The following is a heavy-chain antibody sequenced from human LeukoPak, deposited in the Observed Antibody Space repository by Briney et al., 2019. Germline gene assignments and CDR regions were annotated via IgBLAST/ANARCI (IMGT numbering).Heavy chain of an antibody. D-gene: IGHD3-3*01. V-gene: IGHV3-30*02. Sequence: GGSLRLSCAASGFTFSSYGMHWVRQAPGKGLEWVAFIRYDGSNKYYADSVKGRFTISRDNSKNTLYLQMNSLRSEDTAVYYCARDYRTIFGVVRYWGQGTLVTVSS. CDR3: ARDYRTIFGVVRY. J-gene: IGHJ4*02. CDR2: IRYDGSNK. CDR1: GFTFSSYG.